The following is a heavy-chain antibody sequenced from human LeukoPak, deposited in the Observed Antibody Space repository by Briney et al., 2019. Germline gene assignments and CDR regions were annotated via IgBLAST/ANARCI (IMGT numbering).Heavy chain of an antibody. Sequence: SQTLSLTCAISGDSVSSNSAAWTWIRQSPSRGLEWLGRTYYRSKWYNDYAVSVKSRITISPDTSKNQFSLQLNSVTPGDTAVYYCASECVRGCFWGAFDIWGQGTMVTVSS. CDR1: GDSVSSNSAA. J-gene: IGHJ3*02. D-gene: IGHD2-21*02. CDR3: ASECVRGCFWGAFDI. V-gene: IGHV6-1*01. CDR2: TYYRSKWYN.